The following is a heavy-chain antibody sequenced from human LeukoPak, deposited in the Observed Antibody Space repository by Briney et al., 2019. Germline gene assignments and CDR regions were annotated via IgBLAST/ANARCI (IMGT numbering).Heavy chain of an antibody. J-gene: IGHJ6*03. D-gene: IGHD6-19*01. Sequence: PSETLSLTCTVSGGSISSSSYYWGWIRQPPGKGLEWIGSIYYSGSTYYNPSLKSRVTISVDTSKNQFSLKLSSVTAADTAVYYCARDREQEQWLVVSYMDVWGKGTTVTVSS. CDR2: IYYSGST. CDR3: ARDREQEQWLVVSYMDV. CDR1: GGSISSSSYY. V-gene: IGHV4-39*07.